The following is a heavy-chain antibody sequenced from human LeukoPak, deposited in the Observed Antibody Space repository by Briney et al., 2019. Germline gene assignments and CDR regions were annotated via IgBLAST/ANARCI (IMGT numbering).Heavy chain of an antibody. Sequence: GGSLRLSCAASGFTSSSYWTNWVRQAPGKGLEWVANIKRDGNEKNYVDSVKGRFSISRDNAKNSLYLQRDSLRAEGTAVYYCAKEGAYPIITYDSWGQGALVSVSS. CDR1: GFTSSSYW. V-gene: IGHV3-7*01. CDR3: AKEGAYPIITYDS. J-gene: IGHJ5*01. D-gene: IGHD3-10*01. CDR2: IKRDGNEK.